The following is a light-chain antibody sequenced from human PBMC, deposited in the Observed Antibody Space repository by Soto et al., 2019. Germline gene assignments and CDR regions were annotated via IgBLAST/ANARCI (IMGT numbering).Light chain of an antibody. Sequence: EIVLTQSPGTLSLSPGERATLSCRASQSVSSSYLAWYQQKPGQAPRLLIYGASSRATGSPDRFSGSGSGTDFNPTISSLEPEDFAVYYCQQYGSSPPYTFGQGTKLEIK. CDR2: GAS. V-gene: IGKV3-20*01. CDR1: QSVSSSY. CDR3: QQYGSSPPYT. J-gene: IGKJ2*01.